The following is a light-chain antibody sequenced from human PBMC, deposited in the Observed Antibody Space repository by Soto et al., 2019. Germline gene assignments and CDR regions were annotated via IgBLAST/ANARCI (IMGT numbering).Light chain of an antibody. CDR1: QSISSW. Sequence: DIQMTQSPSTLSASVGDRVTVTCRASQSISSWLAWYQQKPGKAPMLLIKKASSLECGVPSRLSGSGSGTEFTLTINNLQPDDFATYYCQQYNNFSASGTFGQGTTVAVK. CDR3: QQYNNFSASGT. V-gene: IGKV1-5*03. CDR2: KAS. J-gene: IGKJ1*01.